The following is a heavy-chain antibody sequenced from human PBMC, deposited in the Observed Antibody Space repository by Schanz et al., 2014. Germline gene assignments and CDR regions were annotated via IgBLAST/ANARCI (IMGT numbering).Heavy chain of an antibody. Sequence: QVPLVQSGAEVKKPGSSVKVSCTASGGTFSNYNIYWVRQAPGQGLEWLGRINTNTGNPTYAQGFTGRFVFSLDTSVSTAYLQISFLKADDTAVFFCARGEANWGQYWGQGTLVTVSS. CDR3: ARGEANWGQY. CDR2: INTNTGNP. CDR1: GGTFSNYN. J-gene: IGHJ4*02. V-gene: IGHV7-4-1*02. D-gene: IGHD7-27*01.